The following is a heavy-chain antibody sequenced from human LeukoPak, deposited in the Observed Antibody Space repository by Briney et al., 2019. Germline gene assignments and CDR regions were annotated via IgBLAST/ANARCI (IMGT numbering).Heavy chain of an antibody. J-gene: IGHJ4*02. D-gene: IGHD3-10*01. CDR1: GLTFSNYW. V-gene: IGHV3-7*04. CDR3: AWMPGRYFHY. CDR2: INQGGTEE. Sequence: GGSLRLSCAASGLTFSNYWMGWVRQAPGKGLEWVANINQGGTEEYYVESMEGRFSISRDNAKDSLYLQMTSLRAEDTAVYYCAWMPGRYFHYWGQGTVVTVSS.